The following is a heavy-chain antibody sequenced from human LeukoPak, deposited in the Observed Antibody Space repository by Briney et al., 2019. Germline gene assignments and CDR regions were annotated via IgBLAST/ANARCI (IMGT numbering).Heavy chain of an antibody. CDR3: AKGGTSSWHSFDY. CDR2: ITSDGSST. D-gene: IGHD6-13*01. Sequence: GGSLRLSCAASGFTFSSYWMHWVRQAPGKGLVWVSHITSDGSSTRYADSVKGRFTISRDNAKNTLYLQMNSLRAEDTAVYYCAKGGTSSWHSFDYWGQGTLVTVSS. V-gene: IGHV3-74*01. J-gene: IGHJ4*02. CDR1: GFTFSSYW.